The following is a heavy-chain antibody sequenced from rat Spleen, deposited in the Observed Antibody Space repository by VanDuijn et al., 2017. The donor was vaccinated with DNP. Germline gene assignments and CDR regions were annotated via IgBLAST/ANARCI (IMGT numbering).Heavy chain of an antibody. D-gene: IGHD1-4*01. Sequence: EVQLVESGGGLVQPGRSLTLSCIAPGFTFSDYNMAWVRQAPKKGMEWVATISFVDSSTFYRDSVKGLFTISWANAKNPLYLQMDSLRSEDTATYYWASRPPPTRGPCDYWGQGVMVTVSS. CDR2: ISFVDSST. V-gene: IGHV5-7*01. CDR3: ASRPPPTRGPCDY. J-gene: IGHJ2*01. CDR1: GFTFSDYN.